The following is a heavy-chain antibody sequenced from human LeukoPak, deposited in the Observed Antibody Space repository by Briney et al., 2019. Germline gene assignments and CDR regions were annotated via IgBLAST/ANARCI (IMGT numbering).Heavy chain of an antibody. J-gene: IGHJ4*02. Sequence: SETLSLTCTVSGGSISSYYWSWIRQPPGKGLEWIGYIYYSGSTNYNPSLKSRVTISVDTSKNQFSLKLSSVTAADTAVYYCARERNYGYWGQGTLVTVSS. CDR2: IYYSGST. D-gene: IGHD1-7*01. CDR1: GGSISSYY. CDR3: ARERNYGY. V-gene: IGHV4-59*01.